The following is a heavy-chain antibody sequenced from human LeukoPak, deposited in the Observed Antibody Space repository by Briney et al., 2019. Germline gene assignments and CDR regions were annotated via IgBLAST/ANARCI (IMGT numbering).Heavy chain of an antibody. J-gene: IGHJ4*02. Sequence: GGSLRISCAASGFTFSSYSMNWVRQAPGKGLEWVSSISSSSSYIYYADSVKGRFTISRDNAKNSLYLQMNSLRAEDTAVYYCAREGVAVAAEDFDYWGQGTLVTVSS. V-gene: IGHV3-21*01. D-gene: IGHD6-19*01. CDR1: GFTFSSYS. CDR3: AREGVAVAAEDFDY. CDR2: ISSSSSYI.